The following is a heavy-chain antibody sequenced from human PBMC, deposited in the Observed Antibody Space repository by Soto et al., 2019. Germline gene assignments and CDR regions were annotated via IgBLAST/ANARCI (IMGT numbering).Heavy chain of an antibody. J-gene: IGHJ4*02. CDR2: IYHSGST. Sequence: QVQLQESGPGLVKPSGTLSLSCAVSGGSISSSHWWTWVRQPPGKGLEWIGEIYHSGSTNYNPSLKSRVNISVDTSRNQFSLNLRSVTAADTAVYYCASSGGGEDYWGQGILVTVSS. CDR3: ASSGGGEDY. CDR1: GGSISSSHW. V-gene: IGHV4-4*02. D-gene: IGHD3-16*01.